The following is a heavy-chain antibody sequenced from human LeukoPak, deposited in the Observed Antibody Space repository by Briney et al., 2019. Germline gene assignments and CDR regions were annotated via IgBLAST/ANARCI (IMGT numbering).Heavy chain of an antibody. Sequence: GGSLRLSCAASGFTFTSYAMNWVRQAPGKGLDRVSVISDSGGSTYYADSVKGRFTISRDNSKNTLYLQMNSLRAEDTAVYYCAKQFYGDYGAFNYWGQGTLVTVSS. V-gene: IGHV3-23*01. J-gene: IGHJ4*02. D-gene: IGHD4-17*01. CDR1: GFTFTSYA. CDR3: AKQFYGDYGAFNY. CDR2: ISDSGGST.